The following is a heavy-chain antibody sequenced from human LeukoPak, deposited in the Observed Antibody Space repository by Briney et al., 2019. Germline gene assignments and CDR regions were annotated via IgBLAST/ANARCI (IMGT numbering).Heavy chain of an antibody. CDR1: GGSISSSSYY. CDR2: IYYSGST. V-gene: IGHV4-39*07. D-gene: IGHD6-13*01. CDR3: ARGAASSSWYYYYYMDV. Sequence: PSETLSLTCTVPGGSISSSSYYWGWIRQPPGKGLEWIGSIYYSGSTYYNPSLKSRVTISVDTSKNQFSLKLSSVTAADTAVYYCARGAASSSWYYYYYMDVWGKGTTVTISS. J-gene: IGHJ6*03.